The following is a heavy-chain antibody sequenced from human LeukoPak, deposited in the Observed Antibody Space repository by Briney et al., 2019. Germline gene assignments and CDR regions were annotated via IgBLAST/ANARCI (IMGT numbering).Heavy chain of an antibody. J-gene: IGHJ4*02. V-gene: IGHV4-34*01. CDR3: ARLGIAADY. CDR2: INHSGST. Sequence: RPSETLSLTCAVYGGSSSGYYWSWIRQPPGKGLEWIGEINHSGSTNYNPSLKSRVTISVDTSKNQFSLKLSSVTAADTAVYYCARLGIAADYWGQGTLVTVSS. CDR1: GGSSSGYY. D-gene: IGHD6-13*01.